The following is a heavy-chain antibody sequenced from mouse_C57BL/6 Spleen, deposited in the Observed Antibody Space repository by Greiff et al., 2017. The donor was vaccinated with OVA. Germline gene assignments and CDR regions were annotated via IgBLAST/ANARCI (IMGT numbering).Heavy chain of an antibody. CDR1: GYTFTSYW. CDR3: ARGWLLRPYAMDY. J-gene: IGHJ4*01. CDR2: IYPGSGST. Sequence: VQLQQPGAELVKPGASVKMSCKASGYTFTSYWITWVKQRPGQGLEWIGDIYPGSGSTNYNEKFKSKATLTVDTSSSTAYMQLSSLTSEDSAVYYCARGWLLRPYAMDYWGQGTSVTVSS. D-gene: IGHD2-3*01. V-gene: IGHV1-55*01.